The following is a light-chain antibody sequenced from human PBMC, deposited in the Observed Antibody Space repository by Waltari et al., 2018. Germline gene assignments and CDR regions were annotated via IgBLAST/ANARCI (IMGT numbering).Light chain of an antibody. Sequence: QPVLTQPPSSSASPGESARLTCTLPSDFNVGDFIIYWYQQRPGSPPRFLLYYNSDSEKAQGSGVPSRFSGSKEASANAGILLISGLQSEDGADYYCMFWPSNVWVFGGGTKLTVL. J-gene: IGLJ3*02. V-gene: IGLV5-37*01. CDR1: SDFNVGDFI. CDR2: YNSDSEK. CDR3: MFWPSNVWV.